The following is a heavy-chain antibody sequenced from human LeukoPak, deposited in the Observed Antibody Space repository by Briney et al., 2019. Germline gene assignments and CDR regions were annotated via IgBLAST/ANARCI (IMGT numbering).Heavy chain of an antibody. CDR1: GGSLSSYY. J-gene: IGHJ3*02. CDR3: AREGYCTNGVCHDAFDI. Sequence: SETLSLTCTVSGGSLSSYYWSWIRQPAGKGLEWIGRIYTSGSTNYNPSLKSRVTMSVDTSKNQFSLKLSSVTAADTAVYYCAREGYCTNGVCHDAFDIWGQGTMVTVSS. V-gene: IGHV4-4*07. CDR2: IYTSGST. D-gene: IGHD2-8*01.